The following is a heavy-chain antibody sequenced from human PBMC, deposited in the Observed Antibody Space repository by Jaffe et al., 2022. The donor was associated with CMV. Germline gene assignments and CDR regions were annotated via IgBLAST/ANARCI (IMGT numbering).Heavy chain of an antibody. D-gene: IGHD2-21*02. Sequence: EVQLVQSGAEVKKPGESLKISCKGSGYRFTDYWIGWVRQMPGKGLEWVGVIFPHDSDTRYTPSFQGQVTISADKSISTAYLQWSSLKASDTAIYYCANSVVVTAFFQHWGQGTLVTVSS. CDR3: ANSVVVTAFFQH. J-gene: IGHJ1*01. CDR2: IFPHDSDT. CDR1: GYRFTDYW. V-gene: IGHV5-51*01.